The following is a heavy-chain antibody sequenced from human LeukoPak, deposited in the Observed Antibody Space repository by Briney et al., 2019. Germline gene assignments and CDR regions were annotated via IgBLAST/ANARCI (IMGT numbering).Heavy chain of an antibody. Sequence: GGSLRLSCAASRFAFHNYAMTWIRQAPERGLEWVSSISVDGGDIKYTDSAKGRFTISRDNSKGTLYLQMDSLRVEDAAVYYCGKDPNGNFIGAFDFWGQGTMVTVSS. CDR3: GKDPNGNFIGAFDF. CDR1: RFAFHNYA. D-gene: IGHD4-23*01. CDR2: ISVDGGDI. V-gene: IGHV3-23*01. J-gene: IGHJ3*01.